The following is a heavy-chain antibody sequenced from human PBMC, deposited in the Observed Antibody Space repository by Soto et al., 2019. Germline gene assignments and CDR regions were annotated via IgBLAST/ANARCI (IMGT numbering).Heavy chain of an antibody. CDR2: ISGSGGST. CDR3: AKGDILKQASDY. V-gene: IGHV3-23*01. J-gene: IGHJ4*02. CDR1: GFTFSSYA. Sequence: XVSLRLSCAASGFTFSSYAMSWVRQAPGKGLEWVSAISGSGGSTYYADSVKGRFTISRDNSKNTLYPQMNSLRAEDTAVYYCAKGDILKQASDYWGQGTLVTVSS.